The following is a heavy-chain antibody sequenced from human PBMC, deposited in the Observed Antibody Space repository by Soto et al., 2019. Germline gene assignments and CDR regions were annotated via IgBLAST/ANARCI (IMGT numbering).Heavy chain of an antibody. D-gene: IGHD2-2*01. V-gene: IGHV3-30*18. Sequence: GGSLRLSCAASGFTFSSYGMHWVRQAPGKGLEWVAVISYDGSNKYYADSVKGRFTISRDNSKNTLYLQMNSLRAEDTAVYYCAKDRRLDCSSTSCYLSGWFDPWGQGTLVTVSS. CDR3: AKDRRLDCSSTSCYLSGWFDP. CDR1: GFTFSSYG. J-gene: IGHJ5*02. CDR2: ISYDGSNK.